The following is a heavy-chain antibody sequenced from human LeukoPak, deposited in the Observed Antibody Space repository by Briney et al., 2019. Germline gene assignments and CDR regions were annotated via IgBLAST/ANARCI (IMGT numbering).Heavy chain of an antibody. CDR1: RFTFYHYG. CDR2: IWSDGSNK. V-gene: IGHV3-33*06. J-gene: IGHJ4*01. CDR3: ANDAPKGFDYSNSLEH. Sequence: GGSLRLSCAASRFTFYHYGRHRVRQPPGKGLEWVAVIWSDGSNKFYADSVKGRFTISRDNFKNTVFLQMNSLRTGDTALYYCANDAPKGFDYSNSLEHWGQGSLVTVSS. D-gene: IGHD4-11*01.